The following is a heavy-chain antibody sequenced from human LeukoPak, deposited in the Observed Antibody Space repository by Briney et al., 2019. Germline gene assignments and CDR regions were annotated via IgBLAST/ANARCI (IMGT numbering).Heavy chain of an antibody. J-gene: IGHJ4*02. Sequence: GGSLRLSCAASGFTVSSNYMSWVRQAPGKGLEWVSVIYSGGSTYYADSVKGRFTISRDNARNSLYLQMNSLRAEDTAVYYCARETDSTLFDYWGQGTLVIVSS. CDR3: ARETDSTLFDY. V-gene: IGHV3-66*01. CDR1: GFTVSSNY. CDR2: IYSGGST. D-gene: IGHD2-2*01.